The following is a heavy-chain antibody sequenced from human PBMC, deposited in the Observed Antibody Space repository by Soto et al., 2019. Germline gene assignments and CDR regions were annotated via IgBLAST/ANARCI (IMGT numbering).Heavy chain of an antibody. V-gene: IGHV1-69*13. J-gene: IGHJ2*01. CDR1: GGTFSSYA. CDR2: IIPIFGTA. D-gene: IGHD3-3*01. CDR3: ARVYDFLPTAGTTSYFDL. Sequence: SVKVSCKASGGTFSSYAISWVRQAPGQGLEWMGGIIPIFGTANYAQKFQGRVTITADESTSTAYMELSSLRSEDTAVYYCARVYDFLPTAGTTSYFDLRARRTLV.